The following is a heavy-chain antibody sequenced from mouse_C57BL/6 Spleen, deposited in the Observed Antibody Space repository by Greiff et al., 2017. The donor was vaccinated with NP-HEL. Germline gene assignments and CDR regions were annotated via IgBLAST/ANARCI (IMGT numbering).Heavy chain of an antibody. J-gene: IGHJ3*01. D-gene: IGHD2-10*01. V-gene: IGHV1-39*01. CDR3: ASPTSYGNLLDWFAY. CDR1: GYSFTDYN. CDR2: INPNYGTT. Sequence: VQLQQSGPELVKPGASVKISCKASGYSFTDYNMNWVKQSNGKSLEWIGVINPNYGTTSYNQKFKGKATLTADQSSSTAYMQLNSLTSEDSAVYYCASPTSYGNLLDWFAYWGQGTLVTVSA.